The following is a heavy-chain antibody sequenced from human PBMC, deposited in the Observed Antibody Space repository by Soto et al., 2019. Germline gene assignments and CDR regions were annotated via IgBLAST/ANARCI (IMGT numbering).Heavy chain of an antibody. Sequence: QVQLQESGPGLVKPSQTLSLTCTVSGGSISSGGYYWSWIRQHPGKGLEWIGYIYYSGSTYYNPSLKSGVTISVDTSKNQFSLKLSSVTAADTAVYYCARAYDRSGIDWYFDLWGRGTLVTVSS. J-gene: IGHJ2*01. V-gene: IGHV4-31*03. CDR3: ARAYDRSGIDWYFDL. D-gene: IGHD3-22*01. CDR1: GGSISSGGYY. CDR2: IYYSGST.